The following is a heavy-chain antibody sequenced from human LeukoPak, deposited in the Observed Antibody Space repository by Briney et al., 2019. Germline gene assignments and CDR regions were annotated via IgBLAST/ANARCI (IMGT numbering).Heavy chain of an antibody. D-gene: IGHD6-6*01. CDR3: ATSEYSSSSSQYYYYYYMDV. CDR2: MNPNSGNT. CDR1: GYTFTSYD. J-gene: IGHJ6*03. Sequence: ASVKVSCKASGYTFTSYDINWVRQATGQGLEWMGWMNPNSGNTGYAQKFQGRVTMNRNTSISTAYMELSSLRSEDTAVYYCATSEYSSSSSQYYYYYYMDVWGKGTTVTVSS. V-gene: IGHV1-8*01.